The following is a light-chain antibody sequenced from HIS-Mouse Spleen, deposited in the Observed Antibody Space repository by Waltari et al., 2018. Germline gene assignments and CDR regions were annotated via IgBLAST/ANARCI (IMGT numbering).Light chain of an antibody. CDR2: KDS. CDR3: QSADSSGTYVV. V-gene: IGLV3-25*03. CDR1: ALPKQY. Sequence: SYELTQPPSVSVSPGQTARITCSGDALPKQYAYWYQQKPGQAPVLVLYKDSGRPSGIPERFSGSSAGKTVTLTISGVQAEDEADYYCQSADSSGTYVVFGGGTKLTVL. J-gene: IGLJ2*01.